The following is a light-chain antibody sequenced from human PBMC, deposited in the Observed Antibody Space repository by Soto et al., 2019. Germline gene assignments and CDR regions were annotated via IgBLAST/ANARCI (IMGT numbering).Light chain of an antibody. J-gene: IGLJ2*01. Sequence: QSALTQPASVSRSPGQSITISCTETSSDIDAYNFVSWYQQHPGKAPKLMLYDVNIRPSGVSTRFSGSKSGNTASLTISGLQAEDESDYYCTSWTTSTTMTFGGGTKLTVL. CDR1: SSDIDAYNF. CDR2: DVN. CDR3: TSWTTSTTMT. V-gene: IGLV2-14*03.